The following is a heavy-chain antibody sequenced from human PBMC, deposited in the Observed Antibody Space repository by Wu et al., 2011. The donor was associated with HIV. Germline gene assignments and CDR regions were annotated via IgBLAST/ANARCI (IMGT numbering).Heavy chain of an antibody. Sequence: QVQLVQSGVEVKKPGASVKVSCKASGYSFTTYAISWVRQAPGQGLEWMGRIIPIFGTANYAQKFQGRVTITADKSTSTAYMELSSLRSEDTAVYYCARSSKVGADVYYYYGMDVWGQGTTVTVSS. CDR2: IIPIFGTA. CDR3: ARSSKVGADVYYYYGMDV. D-gene: IGHD1-26*01. CDR1: GYSFTTYA. J-gene: IGHJ6*02. V-gene: IGHV1-69*06.